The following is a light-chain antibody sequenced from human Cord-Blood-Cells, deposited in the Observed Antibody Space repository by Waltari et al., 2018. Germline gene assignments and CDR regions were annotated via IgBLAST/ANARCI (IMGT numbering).Light chain of an antibody. CDR2: DAS. J-gene: IGKJ4*01. Sequence: DIVFTQSPATLSLSPGERATLPCRASQSVSSYLAWYQQKPGQAPRLLIYDASNRATGIPARFSGSGSGTDFTLTISSLEPEDFAVYYCQQRSNWPPLTFGGGTKVEIK. CDR3: QQRSNWPPLT. V-gene: IGKV3-11*01. CDR1: QSVSSY.